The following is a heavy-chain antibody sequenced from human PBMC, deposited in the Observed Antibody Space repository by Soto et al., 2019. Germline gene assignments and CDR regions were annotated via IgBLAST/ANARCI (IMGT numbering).Heavy chain of an antibody. Sequence: QVQLVESGGGVVQPGRSLRLSCAASGFTFSSYAMHWVRQAPGKGLGWVAVISYDGSNKYYADSVQGRFTISRDNSKNPLYLQMNSLRAEDTSVYYCARGATLYSSCWYYNYWGQRTLVTVAS. D-gene: IGHD6-19*01. V-gene: IGHV3-30-3*01. CDR2: ISYDGSNK. CDR3: ARGATLYSSCWYYNY. CDR1: GFTFSSYA. J-gene: IGHJ4*02.